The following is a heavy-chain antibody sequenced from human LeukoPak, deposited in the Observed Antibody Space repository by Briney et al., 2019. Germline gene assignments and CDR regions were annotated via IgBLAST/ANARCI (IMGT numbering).Heavy chain of an antibody. CDR3: AREKSNYDFWSGYRSYYYYGMDV. Sequence: GGSLRLSCAASGFTFSSYGMHWVRQAPGKGLEWVAVIWYDGSNKYYADSVKGRFTISRDNSKNTLYLQMNSLRAEDAAVYYCAREKSNYDFWSGYRSYYYYGMDVWGQGTTVTVSS. V-gene: IGHV3-33*01. CDR1: GFTFSSYG. CDR2: IWYDGSNK. J-gene: IGHJ6*02. D-gene: IGHD3-3*01.